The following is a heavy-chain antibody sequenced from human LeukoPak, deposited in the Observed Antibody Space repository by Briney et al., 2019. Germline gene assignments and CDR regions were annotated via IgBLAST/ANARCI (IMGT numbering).Heavy chain of an antibody. J-gene: IGHJ3*02. D-gene: IGHD3-22*01. Sequence: PGGSLRLSCAASGFTFSSYWMHWVRQAPGKGLVWVSRINSDGSSTSYADSVKGRFTISRDNAKNTLYLQMNSLRAEDTAVYYCASRSYYYDSSGYEDAFDIWGQGTMVTVSS. V-gene: IGHV3-74*01. CDR1: GFTFSSYW. CDR3: ASRSYYYDSSGYEDAFDI. CDR2: INSDGSST.